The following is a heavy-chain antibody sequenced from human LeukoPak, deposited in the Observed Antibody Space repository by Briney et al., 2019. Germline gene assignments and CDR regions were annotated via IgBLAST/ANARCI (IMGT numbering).Heavy chain of an antibody. J-gene: IGHJ4*02. CDR1: GFTLSSYG. V-gene: IGHV3-30*18. Sequence: GGSLRLSCAASGFTLSSYGMHWVRQAPGKVLEWVAVISYDGRNKNYADSVKGRFTISRDNSMNTLYLQMNGLRPEDTAVYYCAKLARNFWSGHAFDYWGQGTLVTVSS. CDR3: AKLARNFWSGHAFDY. CDR2: ISYDGRNK. D-gene: IGHD3-3*01.